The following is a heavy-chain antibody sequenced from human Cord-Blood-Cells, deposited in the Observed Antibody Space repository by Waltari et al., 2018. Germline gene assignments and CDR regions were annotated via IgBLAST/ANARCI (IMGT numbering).Heavy chain of an antibody. CDR3: AKDRRVRGVIITSFDY. J-gene: IGHJ4*02. CDR1: GIPFSDFA. CDR2: ISGSGGST. V-gene: IGHV3-23*01. D-gene: IGHD3-10*01. Sequence: VQLLESGGGLVQAGGTLKLSCGGHGIPFSDFAKSLVRTPPGKGLEWVSAISGSGGSTYYADSVKGRFTSSRDNSKNTLYLQMNSLRAEDTAVYYCAKDRRVRGVIITSFDYWGQGTLVTVSS.